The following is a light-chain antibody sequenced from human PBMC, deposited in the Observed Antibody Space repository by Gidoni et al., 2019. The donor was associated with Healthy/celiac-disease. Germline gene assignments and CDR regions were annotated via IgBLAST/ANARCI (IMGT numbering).Light chain of an antibody. J-gene: IGLJ2*01. CDR3: QSYDSSLSGPVV. CDR2: GNS. CDR1: SSNIGAGYD. Sequence: QSVLTQPPSVSGAPGQRVTISCTGSSSNIGAGYDVHWYQQLPGTAPKLLIYGNSNRPSGVPDRFSGSKSGTSASLAITGGEAEDEADYYCQSYDSSLSGPVVFGGGTKLTVL. V-gene: IGLV1-40*01.